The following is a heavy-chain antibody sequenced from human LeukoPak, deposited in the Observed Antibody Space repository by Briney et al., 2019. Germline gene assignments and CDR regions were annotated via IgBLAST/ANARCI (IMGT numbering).Heavy chain of an antibody. CDR1: GGSMSSQY. J-gene: IGHJ6*03. CDR3: ARRGYDFWTYYYYYMDV. Sequence: PSETLSLTCTVSGGSMSSQYWSWIRQPPGKGLEWIGYIYYSGSTNYNPSLKSRVTISVDTSKNQFSLKLSSVTAADTAVYYCARRGYDFWTYYYYYMDVWGKGTTVTVSS. CDR2: IYYSGST. D-gene: IGHD3-3*01. V-gene: IGHV4-59*11.